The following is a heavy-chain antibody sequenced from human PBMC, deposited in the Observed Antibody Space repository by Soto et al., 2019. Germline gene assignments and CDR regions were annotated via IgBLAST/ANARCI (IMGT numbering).Heavy chain of an antibody. CDR3: ARFGVYPNWFDP. Sequence: EVQLVESGGGLVQPGGSLRLSCAASGFTVSSNYMSWVRQAPGKGLEWVSVIYSGGSTYYADSVKGRFTISRDNSKHTLYLQMNSLRAEDTAVYYCARFGVYPNWFDPWGQGTLVTVSS. CDR2: IYSGGST. CDR1: GFTVSSNY. J-gene: IGHJ5*02. V-gene: IGHV3-66*01. D-gene: IGHD3-16*01.